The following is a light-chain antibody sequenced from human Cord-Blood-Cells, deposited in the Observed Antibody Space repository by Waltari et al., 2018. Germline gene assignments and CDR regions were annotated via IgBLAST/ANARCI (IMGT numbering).Light chain of an antibody. J-gene: IGLJ2*01. Sequence: QPASVSGSPGQSITISCTGTSSDVGSYNLVSWYQQHPGKAPKLMIYEGSKRPSGVSNRFSGSKSGNTASLTISGLQAEDEADYYCCSYAGSSTYVVFGGGTKLTVL. CDR2: EGS. CDR3: CSYAGSSTYVV. V-gene: IGLV2-23*01. CDR1: SSDVGSYNL.